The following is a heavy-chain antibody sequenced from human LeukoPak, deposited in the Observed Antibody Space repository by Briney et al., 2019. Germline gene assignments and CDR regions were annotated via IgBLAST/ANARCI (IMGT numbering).Heavy chain of an antibody. CDR3: ANYGDADYFDY. V-gene: IGHV1-2*02. D-gene: IGHD4-17*01. CDR1: GYTFTGYY. J-gene: IGHJ4*02. Sequence: ASVKGSCKASGYTFTGYYMHWVRHAPGQGLEWLGWINPNSGGTNYAQKFQGRVTMTRDTSISTAYMELSRLRSDDTAVYYCANYGDADYFDYWGQGTLVTVSS. CDR2: INPNSGGT.